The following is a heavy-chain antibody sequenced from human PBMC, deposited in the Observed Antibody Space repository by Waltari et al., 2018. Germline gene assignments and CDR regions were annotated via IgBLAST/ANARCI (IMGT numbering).Heavy chain of an antibody. CDR3: ARDRAGDCSTVSCSDYYDY. D-gene: IGHD2-21*01. CDR1: GGSINSAEFY. Sequence: QVQLQESGPGLVKPSQTLSLTCTVSGGSINSAEFYWSWIRQPPGKGLEWIGYIYYSGTTYYNPSLKSPITISLDTSKNQFSLNLTSVTAADTAVYYCARDRAGDCSTVSCSDYYDYWGQGTLVTVPS. CDR2: IYYSGTT. V-gene: IGHV4-30-4*08. J-gene: IGHJ4*02.